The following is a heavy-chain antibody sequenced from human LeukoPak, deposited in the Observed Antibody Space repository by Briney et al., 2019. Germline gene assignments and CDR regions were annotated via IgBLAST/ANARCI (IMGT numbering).Heavy chain of an antibody. J-gene: IGHJ4*02. V-gene: IGHV1-46*01. Sequence: ASVKVSCKASGYSFTGYYMHWVRQAPGQGLEWMGIINPSGGSTSYAQKFQGRVTMTRDTSTSTVYMELSSLRSEDTAVYYCARYSYCGGDCYANFDYWGQGTLVTVSS. CDR3: ARYSYCGGDCYANFDY. D-gene: IGHD2-21*02. CDR1: GYSFTGYY. CDR2: INPSGGST.